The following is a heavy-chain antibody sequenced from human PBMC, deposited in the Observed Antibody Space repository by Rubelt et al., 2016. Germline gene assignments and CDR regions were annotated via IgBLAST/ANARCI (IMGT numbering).Heavy chain of an antibody. D-gene: IGHD6-13*01. Sequence: EVQLLESGGGLVQPGGSLRLACAASGFTFSSYAMSWVRQAPGKGLEWVSAISGSGGSTYYADSVKGRFTISRDNSKTTLYLQMNSLRAEDTAVYYCTTSSSWSPFGYWGQGTLVTVSS. CDR3: TTSSSWSPFGY. V-gene: IGHV3-23*01. J-gene: IGHJ4*02. CDR1: GFTFSSYA. CDR2: ISGSGGST.